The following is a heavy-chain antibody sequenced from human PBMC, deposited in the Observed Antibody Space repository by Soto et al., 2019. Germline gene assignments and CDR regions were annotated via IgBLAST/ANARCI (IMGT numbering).Heavy chain of an antibody. J-gene: IGHJ4*02. Sequence: EVQLVESGGGLVKPGGSLRLSCAASGFTFSSYSMNWVRQAPGKGLEWVSSISSSSSYIYYADSVKGRFTISRDNAKNSLYLQMNSLGAEDTAVYYCARGPPRYFDYWGQGTLVTVSS. CDR2: ISSSSSYI. CDR1: GFTFSSYS. CDR3: ARGPPRYFDY. V-gene: IGHV3-21*01.